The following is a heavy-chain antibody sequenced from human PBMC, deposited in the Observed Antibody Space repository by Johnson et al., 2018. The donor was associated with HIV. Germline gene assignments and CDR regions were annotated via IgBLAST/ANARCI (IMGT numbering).Heavy chain of an antibody. CDR3: ARDGSGHAGVLTATRRGYGFGLDL. V-gene: IGHV3-30*02. CDR2: IRYDGSNK. D-gene: IGHD2-21*02. CDR1: GFTFSSYG. Sequence: QVQLVESGGVVVQPGGSLRLSCAASGFTFSSYGMHWVRQAPGKGLEWVAFIRYDGSNKYYADSVKGRFTISRDNSKNTLYLQMNSLRAEDTAVYYCARDGSGHAGVLTATRRGYGFGLDLWGQGTVVTASS. J-gene: IGHJ3*01.